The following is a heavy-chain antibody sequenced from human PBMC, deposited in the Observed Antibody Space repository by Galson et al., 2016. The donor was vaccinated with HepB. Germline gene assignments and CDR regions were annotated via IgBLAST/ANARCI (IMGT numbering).Heavy chain of an antibody. V-gene: IGHV1-18*01. D-gene: IGHD6-6*01. CDR2: ISPYSGNT. J-gene: IGHJ6*02. CDR3: AKKEGVAARNHYYSYHGMDV. Sequence: SVKVSCKASGYTFTTYGISWVRQAPGQGLEWMGWISPYSGNTNYAQKFQGRVTMSTDTSTSTAYMELRSLRSDDTAVCYCAKKEGVAARNHYYSYHGMDVWGRGTTVTVSS. CDR1: GYTFTTYG.